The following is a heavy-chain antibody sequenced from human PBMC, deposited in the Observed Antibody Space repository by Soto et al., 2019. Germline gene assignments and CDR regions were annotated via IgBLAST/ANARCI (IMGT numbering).Heavy chain of an antibody. CDR1: GFSLSNNG. CDR2: ISYDGSNK. CDR3: AREERRWLQLDY. Sequence: QVQRVESGGGVVQPGRSLSLSCAASGFSLSNNGMHWVRQAPGKGLEWVAVISYDGSNKYYADSVKGRFTISRDNSKNTLYLQMNSLRAEDTAVYYCAREERRWLQLDYWGQGTLVTVSS. J-gene: IGHJ4*02. V-gene: IGHV3-30*03. D-gene: IGHD5-12*01.